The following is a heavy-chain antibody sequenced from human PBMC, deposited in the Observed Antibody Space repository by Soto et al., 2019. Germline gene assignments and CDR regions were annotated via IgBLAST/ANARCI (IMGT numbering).Heavy chain of an antibody. CDR1: GLTFSGSG. V-gene: IGHV3-33*01. J-gene: IGHJ6*02. CDR3: ARQGGPAHGMDV. Sequence: GCLRLSFAASGLTFSGSGMHWIRQATGKGLEWVAIIWYDGSNKYYADSVNGRFTISRDNSKNTLYLQMNSLRAEDTAVYYCARQGGPAHGMDVWGQGTTVTVSS. D-gene: IGHD3-16*01. CDR2: IWYDGSNK.